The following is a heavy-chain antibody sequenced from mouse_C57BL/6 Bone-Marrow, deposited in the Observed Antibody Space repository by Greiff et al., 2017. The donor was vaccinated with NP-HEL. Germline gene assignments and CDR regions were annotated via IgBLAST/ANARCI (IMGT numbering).Heavy chain of an antibody. CDR3: ARDALDWYCDV. CDR1: GFTFSDFY. J-gene: IGHJ1*03. V-gene: IGHV7-1*01. CDR2: SRNKANDYTT. Sequence: EVQGVESGGGLVQSGRSLRLSCAPSGFTFSDFYMEWVRQAPGQGLEWIAASRNKANDYTTEYSASVKGRFIVSRDTSQSILYLQMNALRAEDTAMYYCARDALDWYCDVWGTGTTVTVSS.